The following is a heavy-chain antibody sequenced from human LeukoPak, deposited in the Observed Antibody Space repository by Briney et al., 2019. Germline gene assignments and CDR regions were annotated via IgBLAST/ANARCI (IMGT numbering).Heavy chain of an antibody. Sequence: GGSLRLSCVASGSTFRNHEMNWVRQAPGKGLEWISYISDSGSTIYYSDSVKGRFTISRDNAKNSLYLQMNSLRAEDTAVYYCARDWTGWSFDPWGQGTLVTVSS. V-gene: IGHV3-48*03. CDR3: ARDWTGWSFDP. CDR2: ISDSGSTI. D-gene: IGHD3/OR15-3a*01. CDR1: GSTFRNHE. J-gene: IGHJ5*02.